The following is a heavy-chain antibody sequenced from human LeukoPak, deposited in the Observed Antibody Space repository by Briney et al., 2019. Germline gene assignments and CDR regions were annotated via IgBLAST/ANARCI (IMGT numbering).Heavy chain of an antibody. CDR1: GYTFTAYH. V-gene: IGHV1-2*02. Sequence: GASVKVSCKASGYTFTAYHMHWVRQAPGQGLDWMGWINPNSGGTNYVQKFQGRVTMTRGRSISTAYMELSGLRSDDTAVYYCARAPHWDPHFDYWGQGTLVTVSS. D-gene: IGHD7-27*01. J-gene: IGHJ4*02. CDR3: ARAPHWDPHFDY. CDR2: INPNSGGT.